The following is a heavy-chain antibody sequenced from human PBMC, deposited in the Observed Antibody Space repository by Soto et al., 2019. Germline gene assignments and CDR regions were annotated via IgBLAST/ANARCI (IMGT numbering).Heavy chain of an antibody. CDR2: IFPLFGTA. CDR1: GGTFSTYS. CDR3: ARDDSSASTHLHS. J-gene: IGHJ4*02. V-gene: IGHV1-69*18. D-gene: IGHD3-22*01. Sequence: QVQLVQSGAEVQKPGSSVKVSCKASGGTFSTYSIAWVRQAPGQGREWMGTIFPLFGTANYEQRFQGRVTITADESKTTGYMELCSMTSEDTAVYYCARDDSSASTHLHSWGQGTLVTVSS.